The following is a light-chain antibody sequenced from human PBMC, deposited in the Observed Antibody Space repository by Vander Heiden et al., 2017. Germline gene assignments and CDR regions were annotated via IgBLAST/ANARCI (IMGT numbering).Light chain of an antibody. CDR2: KES. CDR3: QQDNSYPQA. CDR1: QSISSW. V-gene: IGKV1-5*03. Sequence: DIQMTQSPSTLSASVGDRVTITCRASQSISSWLAWYQQKPGKAPKLLIYKESSLEFTLTISSLQPDDFATYYCQQDNSYPQAFGQGTKVEIK. J-gene: IGKJ1*01.